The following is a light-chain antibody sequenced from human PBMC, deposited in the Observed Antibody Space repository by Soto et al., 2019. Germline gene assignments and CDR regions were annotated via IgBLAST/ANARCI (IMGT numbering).Light chain of an antibody. CDR2: GAS. J-gene: IGKJ5*01. Sequence: EIVLTQSPGTLSLSPGERATLSCRASQSVSHNYLAWYQQRPGQAPRLLIYGASSRATGIPDRFSGGGSVTDFTLTISRLEPEDFALYYCQQYGSSPTFGQGTRLEIK. CDR1: QSVSHNY. V-gene: IGKV3-20*01. CDR3: QQYGSSPT.